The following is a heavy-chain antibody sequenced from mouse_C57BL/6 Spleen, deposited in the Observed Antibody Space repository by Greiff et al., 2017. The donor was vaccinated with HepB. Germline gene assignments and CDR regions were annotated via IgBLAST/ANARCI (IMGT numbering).Heavy chain of an antibody. CDR2: IYPRSGNT. D-gene: IGHD2-4*01. J-gene: IGHJ2*01. CDR3: ARRGYDYDENYIDY. V-gene: IGHV1-81*01. CDR1: GYTFTSYG. Sequence: QVQLQQSGAELARPGASVKLSCKASGYTFTSYGISWVKQRTGQGLEWIGEIYPRSGNTYYNEKFKGKATLTADKSSSTAYMELRSLTSEDSAVYFCARRGYDYDENYIDYWGQGTTLTVSS.